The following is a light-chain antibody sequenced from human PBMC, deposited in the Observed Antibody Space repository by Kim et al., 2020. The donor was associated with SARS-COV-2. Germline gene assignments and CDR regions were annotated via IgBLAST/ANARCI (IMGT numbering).Light chain of an antibody. CDR1: KLGDKY. CDR2: RDS. Sequence: VTPGQTASVTCSGDKLGDKYVCWYQQKPGQSPVLVIYRDSKRPSGIPERFSGSNSGNTATLTISGTQAMDEADYYCQAWDSSTVVFGGGTQLTVL. J-gene: IGLJ2*01. V-gene: IGLV3-1*01. CDR3: QAWDSSTVV.